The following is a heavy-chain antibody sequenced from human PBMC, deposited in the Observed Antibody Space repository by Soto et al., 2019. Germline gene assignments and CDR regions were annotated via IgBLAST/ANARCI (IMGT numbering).Heavy chain of an antibody. CDR1: GFTFSTYT. J-gene: IGHJ4*02. V-gene: IGHV3-23*01. CDR3: AKARCSTPNCYVPDY. CDR2: ISGSGGSP. D-gene: IGHD2-2*01. Sequence: GGSLRLSCVASGFTFSTYTMSWVRQAPGKGLEWVSVISGSGGSPSYADSVQGRFSISRDNPKNTLYLQMYSLRGEDTAMYYCAKARCSTPNCYVPDYWGQGT.